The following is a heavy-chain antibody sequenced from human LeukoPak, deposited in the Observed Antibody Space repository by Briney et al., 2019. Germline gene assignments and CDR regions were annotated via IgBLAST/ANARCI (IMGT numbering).Heavy chain of an antibody. V-gene: IGHV3-23*01. D-gene: IGHD4-17*01. Sequence: GGSLRLSCAASGFTFSSYAMSWVRQAPGKGLEWLSSISGSGDSTYYADSVKGRFTISRDNSKNTLYLQMNSLRAEETAIYYCAKRGPSVTTESYYFDYWGQGSLVPVSS. J-gene: IGHJ4*02. CDR3: AKRGPSVTTESYYFDY. CDR1: GFTFSSYA. CDR2: ISGSGDST.